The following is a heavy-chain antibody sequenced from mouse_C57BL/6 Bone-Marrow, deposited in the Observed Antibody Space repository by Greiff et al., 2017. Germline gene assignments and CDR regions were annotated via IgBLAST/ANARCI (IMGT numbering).Heavy chain of an antibody. CDR1: GYTFTSYW. Sequence: QVQLQQPVAELVMPGASVKLSCKASGYTFTSYWMHWVKQRPGQGLEWIGEIDPSDSYTNYNQKFKGKSTLTVDKSSITAYMQLSSLTSEDSAVYYCAREWIYYCYDWGQGTTLTVSS. J-gene: IGHJ2*01. V-gene: IGHV1-69*01. CDR3: AREWIYYCYD. D-gene: IGHD2-2*01. CDR2: IDPSDSYT.